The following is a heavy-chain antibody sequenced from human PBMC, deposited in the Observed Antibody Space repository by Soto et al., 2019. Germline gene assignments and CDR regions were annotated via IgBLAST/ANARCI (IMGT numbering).Heavy chain of an antibody. Sequence: GGSLRLSCAASGFTFSSYAMSWVRQAPGKGLEWVSAISGSGGSTYYADSVKGRFTISRDNSKNTLYLQMNSLRAEDTAVYYCAKELVVPAVMAWAGLDYWGQGTLVTVSS. CDR2: ISGSGGST. V-gene: IGHV3-23*01. D-gene: IGHD2-2*01. CDR1: GFTFSSYA. J-gene: IGHJ4*02. CDR3: AKELVVPAVMAWAGLDY.